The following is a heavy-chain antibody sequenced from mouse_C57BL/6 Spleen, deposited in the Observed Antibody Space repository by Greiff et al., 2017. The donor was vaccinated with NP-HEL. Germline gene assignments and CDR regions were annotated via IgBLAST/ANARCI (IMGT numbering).Heavy chain of an antibody. CDR3: ARDRGTYYYGSSYWYFDV. Sequence: VQLKESGGGLVKPGGSLKLSCAASGFTFSSYAMSWVRQTPEKRLEWVATISDGGSYTYYPDNVKGRFTISRDNAKNNLYLQMSHLKSEDTAMYYCARDRGTYYYGSSYWYFDVWGTGTTVTVSS. D-gene: IGHD1-1*01. J-gene: IGHJ1*03. CDR2: ISDGGSYT. CDR1: GFTFSSYA. V-gene: IGHV5-4*01.